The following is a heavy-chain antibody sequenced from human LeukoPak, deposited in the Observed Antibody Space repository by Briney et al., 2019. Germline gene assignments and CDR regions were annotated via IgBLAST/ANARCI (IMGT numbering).Heavy chain of an antibody. CDR2: ISAYNGNT. J-gene: IGHJ4*02. Sequence: GASVKVSCKASGYTFTSYGISWVRQAPGQGLEWMGWISAYNGNTNYAQKFQGRVTITADESTSTAYMELSSLRSEDTAVYYCARDLTYYYDSSGYYFGYWGQGTLVTVSS. CDR1: GYTFTSYG. D-gene: IGHD3-22*01. CDR3: ARDLTYYYDSSGYYFGY. V-gene: IGHV1-18*01.